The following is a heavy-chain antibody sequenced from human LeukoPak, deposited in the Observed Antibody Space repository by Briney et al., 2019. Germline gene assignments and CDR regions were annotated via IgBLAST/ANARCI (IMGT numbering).Heavy chain of an antibody. Sequence: PSETLSLTCTVSGGSISGYYWSWIRQPPGKGLEWIGYISYSGSANYNPSLKTRVTISIDKSKNQFSLKMTSVTAADTAVYYCARTLRGQNYYGYLDYWGQGTLVTVSS. V-gene: IGHV4-59*01. CDR1: GGSISGYY. J-gene: IGHJ4*02. CDR3: ARTLRGQNYYGYLDY. D-gene: IGHD4-17*01. CDR2: ISYSGSA.